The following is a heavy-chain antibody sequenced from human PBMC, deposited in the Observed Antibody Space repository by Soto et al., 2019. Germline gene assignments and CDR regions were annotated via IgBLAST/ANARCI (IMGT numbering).Heavy chain of an antibody. Sequence: QVQLVESGGGVVQPGRSLRLSYAASEFTFRSCAMHWVRQAAGKGLEWVAVISYDGSNEYYADSVKGRFTIFRDNSKNTLYLQMSSLRDEDTAVYYCTRPLPYCGGDCYEAFDIWGRGTMVTVSS. CDR2: ISYDGSNE. D-gene: IGHD2-21*02. CDR3: TRPLPYCGGDCYEAFDI. CDR1: EFTFRSCA. V-gene: IGHV3-30-3*01. J-gene: IGHJ3*02.